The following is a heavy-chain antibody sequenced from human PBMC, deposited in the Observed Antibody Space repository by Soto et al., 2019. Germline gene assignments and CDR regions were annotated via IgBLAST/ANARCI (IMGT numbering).Heavy chain of an antibody. CDR2: INEDGSEK. V-gene: IGHV3-7*01. Sequence: GGSLRLSCAASGFTFSSYWMTWVRQAPGRGLEWVANINEDGSEKGYVDSVKGRFTISRDNARNSLILQMNSLRAEDTAVYYYARDIQKGASYLDYGGRGTLVTVS. CDR1: GFTFSSYW. CDR3: ARDIQKGASYLDY. J-gene: IGHJ4*02.